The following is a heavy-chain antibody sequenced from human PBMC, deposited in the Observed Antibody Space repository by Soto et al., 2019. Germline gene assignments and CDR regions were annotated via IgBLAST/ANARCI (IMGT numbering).Heavy chain of an antibody. CDR1: GFTLSHYW. CDR2: LNYEGSET. V-gene: IGHV3-74*01. Sequence: EVQLLESGGGLVQPGGTLTLSCAASGFTLSHYWMHWVRQVPGRGLVWVARLNYEGSETHYADSVRGRFAISRDNAKNTVYLQMSNQRAEDTAIYYCVRSSFGCLDYWGRGNLVTVSS. CDR3: VRSSFGCLDY. J-gene: IGHJ4*02. D-gene: IGHD3-16*01.